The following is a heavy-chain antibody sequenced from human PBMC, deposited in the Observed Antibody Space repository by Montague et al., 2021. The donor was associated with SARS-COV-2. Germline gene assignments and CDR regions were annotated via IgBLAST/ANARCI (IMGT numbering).Heavy chain of an antibody. CDR3: ARDRWPYDFWSGYYLRGVFDP. D-gene: IGHD3-3*01. J-gene: IGHJ5*02. V-gene: IGHV3-21*01. Sequence: SLRLSCAASGFTFSSYSMNWVRQAPGKGLEWVSSISSSSSYIYYADSVKGRFTISRDNAKNSLYLQMNSLRAEDTAVYYCARDRWPYDFWSGYYLRGVFDPGGQGPLVPVSP. CDR2: ISSSSSYI. CDR1: GFTFSSYS.